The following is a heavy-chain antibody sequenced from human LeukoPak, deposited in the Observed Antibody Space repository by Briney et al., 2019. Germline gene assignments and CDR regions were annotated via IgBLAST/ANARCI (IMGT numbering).Heavy chain of an antibody. CDR1: GFTFSSYS. CDR3: ARAPPYCGGDCYAGAFDI. V-gene: IGHV4-39*07. CDR2: IYYSGST. Sequence: KSGGSLRLSCAASGFTFSSYSMNWVRQPPGKGLEWIGSIYYSGSTYYNPSLKSRVTISVDTSKNQFSLKLSSVTAADTAVYYCARAPPYCGGDCYAGAFDIWGQGTMVTVSS. D-gene: IGHD2-21*02. J-gene: IGHJ3*02.